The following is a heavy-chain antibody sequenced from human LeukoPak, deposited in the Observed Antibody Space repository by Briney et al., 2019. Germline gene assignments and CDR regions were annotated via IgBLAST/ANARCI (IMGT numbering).Heavy chain of an antibody. CDR3: AKTNKFVGDHLSFDY. V-gene: IGHV3-23*01. J-gene: IGHJ4*02. CDR2: ISGSGGST. Sequence: PGGSLRLSCAASGFTFSSYAMSWVRQAPGKGLEWVSAISGSGGSTYYADSVKGRFTISRDNSENTLYLQMNSLRAEDTAVYYCAKTNKFVGDHLSFDYWGQGTLVTVSS. CDR1: GFTFSSYA. D-gene: IGHD2-21*02.